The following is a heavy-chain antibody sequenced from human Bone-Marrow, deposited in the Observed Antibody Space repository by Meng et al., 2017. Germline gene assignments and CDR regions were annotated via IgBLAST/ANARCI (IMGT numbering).Heavy chain of an antibody. Sequence: GESLKISCAASGFTFSSYSMNWVRQAPGKGLEWVSSISSSSSYMYYADSVKGRFTISRDNAKNSLYLQMNSLRAEDTAVYYCARDVNNDYGDYFDYWGQGTLVTVSS. CDR3: ARDVNNDYGDYFDY. J-gene: IGHJ4*02. V-gene: IGHV3-21*01. CDR1: GFTFSSYS. CDR2: ISSSSSYM. D-gene: IGHD4-17*01.